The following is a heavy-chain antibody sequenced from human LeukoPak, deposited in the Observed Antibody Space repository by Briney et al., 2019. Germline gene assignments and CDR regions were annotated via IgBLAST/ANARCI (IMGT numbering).Heavy chain of an antibody. D-gene: IGHD1-26*01. CDR1: GGSISSSSYY. V-gene: IGHV4-39*07. J-gene: IGHJ4*02. CDR3: ARACRMVGAIEEYFDY. CDR2: IYYSGST. Sequence: PSETLSLTCTVSGGSISSSSYYWGWIRQPPGKGLEWIGSIYYSGSTYYNPSLKSRVTISVDTSKNQFSLKLSSVTAADTAVYYCARACRMVGAIEEYFDYWGQGTLVTVSS.